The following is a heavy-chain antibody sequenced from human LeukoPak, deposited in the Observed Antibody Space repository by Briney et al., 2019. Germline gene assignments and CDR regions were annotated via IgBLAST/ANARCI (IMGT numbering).Heavy chain of an antibody. V-gene: IGHV3-48*03. J-gene: IGHJ6*02. CDR2: ISSSGSTI. CDR1: RFTFSSYE. D-gene: IGHD3-16*01. CDR3: ARVGAVNDMDV. Sequence: GGSLRLSCAASRFTFSSYEMNWVRQAPGKGLEWVSYISSSGSTIYYADSVKGRFTISRENAKNSLYLQMNSVRADDTAVYYCARVGAVNDMDVWAQETTVTVSS.